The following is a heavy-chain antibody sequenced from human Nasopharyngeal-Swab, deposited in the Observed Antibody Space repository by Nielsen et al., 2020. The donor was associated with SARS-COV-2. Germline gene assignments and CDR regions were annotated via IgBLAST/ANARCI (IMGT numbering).Heavy chain of an antibody. J-gene: IGHJ5*02. V-gene: IGHV3-21*01. D-gene: IGHD6-19*01. CDR2: ISSSRDYI. CDR3: AKEGIAVAAGSWFDP. Sequence: GESLKISCAASGFTFSYYSMNWVRQAPGKGLEWVSSISSSRDYIYYADSVKGRFTISRDNAKTSLYLQMNSLRAEDTAVYYCAKEGIAVAAGSWFDPWGQGTLVTVSS. CDR1: GFTFSYYS.